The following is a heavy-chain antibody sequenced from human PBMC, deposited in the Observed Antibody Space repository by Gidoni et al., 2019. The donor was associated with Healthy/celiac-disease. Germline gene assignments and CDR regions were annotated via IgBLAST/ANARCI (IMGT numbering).Heavy chain of an antibody. CDR1: GGSISSYY. CDR2: IYYSGST. Sequence: QVQLQESGPGLVKPSETLSLTCPVSGGSISSYYWSWIRQPPGKGLEWIGYIYYSGSTNYNPSLKSRVTISVDTSKNQFSLKLSSVTAADTAVYYCARDLAYYFDYWGQGTLVTVSS. CDR3: ARDLAYYFDY. J-gene: IGHJ4*02. V-gene: IGHV4-59*01.